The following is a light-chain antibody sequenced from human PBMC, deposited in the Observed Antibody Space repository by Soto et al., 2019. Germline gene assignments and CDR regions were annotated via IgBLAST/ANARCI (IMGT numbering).Light chain of an antibody. CDR1: QSVDNW. CDR3: QQYTSYSPT. V-gene: IGKV1-5*03. J-gene: IGKJ1*01. CDR2: MAS. Sequence: DIQVTQSPSALSASVGDRVTITCRASQSVDNWLAWYQRRPGKAPKLLIYMASTLEVGVPSRFSGSASGTEFTLTISSLQPDDYAPYYCQQYTSYSPTFGQGTKVEI.